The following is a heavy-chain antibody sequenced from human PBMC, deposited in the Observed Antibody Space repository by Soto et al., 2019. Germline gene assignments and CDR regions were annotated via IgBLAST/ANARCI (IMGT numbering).Heavy chain of an antibody. CDR2: IYYSGST. CDR3: ARHLRSYSSGWYESLAV. V-gene: IGHV4-39*01. D-gene: IGHD6-19*01. J-gene: IGHJ6*02. CDR1: GGSISSSSDY. Sequence: QLQLQESGPGLVKPSETLSLTCTVSGGSISSSSDYWGWIRQPPGTGLEWIGSIYYSGSTYYNPYLKSRVIISVDKSKNQFSLKLGSVTAADPAVYYCARHLRSYSSGWYESLAVWGQGTSVTGSS.